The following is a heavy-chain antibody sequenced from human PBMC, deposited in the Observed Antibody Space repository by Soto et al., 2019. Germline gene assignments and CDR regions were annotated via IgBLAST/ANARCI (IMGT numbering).Heavy chain of an antibody. CDR2: ISGSGGST. CDR3: ARGDNPEY. D-gene: IGHD1-1*01. J-gene: IGHJ4*02. Sequence: GGSLRLSCAASGFTFSSYAMSWVRQAPGKGLGWVSAISGSGGSTYYADSVKGRFTISRDNAKNSLYLQMNSLRAEDTALFYCARGDNPEYWGQGTLVTVSS. CDR1: GFTFSSYA. V-gene: IGHV3-23*01.